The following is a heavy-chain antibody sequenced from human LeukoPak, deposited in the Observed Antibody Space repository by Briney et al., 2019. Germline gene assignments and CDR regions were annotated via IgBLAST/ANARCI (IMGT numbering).Heavy chain of an antibody. D-gene: IGHD5-18*01. J-gene: IGHJ4*02. Sequence: APVKVSCKASGYTFTSYYMHWVRQAPGQGLEWMGIINPSGGSTSYAQKFQGRVTMTRDMSTSTVYMELSSLRSEDTAVYYCARDGGYSYGYFSGSPDYWGQGTLVTVSS. CDR1: GYTFTSYY. CDR3: ARDGGYSYGYFSGSPDY. V-gene: IGHV1-46*01. CDR2: INPSGGST.